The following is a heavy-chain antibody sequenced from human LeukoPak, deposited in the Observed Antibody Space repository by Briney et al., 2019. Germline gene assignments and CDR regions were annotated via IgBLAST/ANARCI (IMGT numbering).Heavy chain of an antibody. CDR2: ISTYNGNT. Sequence: ASVKVSCKASGYTFTSYGITWVRQAPGQGLEWMGWISTYNGNTNYAQKLRGRVTMTTDTSTSTAHMELRSLTSDDTAVYYCARSGRGTYYYFDLWGQGTLVTVSS. D-gene: IGHD5-12*01. J-gene: IGHJ4*02. CDR3: ARSGRGTYYYFDL. V-gene: IGHV1-18*01. CDR1: GYTFTSYG.